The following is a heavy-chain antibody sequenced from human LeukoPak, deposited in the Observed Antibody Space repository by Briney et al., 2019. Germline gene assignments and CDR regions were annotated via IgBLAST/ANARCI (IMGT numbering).Heavy chain of an antibody. CDR1: GFTFSDYY. V-gene: IGHV3-11*01. CDR2: ISSSGSTI. J-gene: IGHJ3*02. Sequence: GGSLRLSCAASGFTFSDYYMSWIRQAPGKGLEWVSYISSSGSTIYYADSVKGRFTISRDNAKNSLYLQMNSLRAEDTAVYYCARAGGYYDSSGYYYDHDAFDIWGQGTMITVSS. D-gene: IGHD3-22*01. CDR3: ARAGGYYDSSGYYYDHDAFDI.